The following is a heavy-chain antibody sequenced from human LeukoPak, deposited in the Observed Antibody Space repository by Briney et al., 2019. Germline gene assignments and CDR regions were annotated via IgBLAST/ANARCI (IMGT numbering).Heavy chain of an antibody. Sequence: SETLSLTCTASGGSISSSSHYWGWIRQPPGKGLEWIGSIYYSGSTYYNPSLKSRVTISVDTSKNQFSLKLSSVTAADTAVYYCARHDSSGYLGNWFDPWGQGTLVTVSS. D-gene: IGHD3-22*01. CDR2: IYYSGST. V-gene: IGHV4-39*01. CDR3: ARHDSSGYLGNWFDP. CDR1: GGSISSSSHY. J-gene: IGHJ5*02.